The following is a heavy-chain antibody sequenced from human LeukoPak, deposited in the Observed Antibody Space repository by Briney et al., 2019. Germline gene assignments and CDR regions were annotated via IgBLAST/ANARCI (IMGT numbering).Heavy chain of an antibody. Sequence: ASVKVSCKASGYSFTSYYIHWVRQVPGQGLEWMGRINPSSGGTNYAQKLQGRVTMTTDTSMSTAYMELRSLRSDDTAVYYCARDMGYCSSTSCYPVLYYYGMDVWGQGTTVTVSS. V-gene: IGHV1-2*06. CDR2: INPSSGGT. CDR1: GYSFTSYY. CDR3: ARDMGYCSSTSCYPVLYYYGMDV. J-gene: IGHJ6*02. D-gene: IGHD2-2*01.